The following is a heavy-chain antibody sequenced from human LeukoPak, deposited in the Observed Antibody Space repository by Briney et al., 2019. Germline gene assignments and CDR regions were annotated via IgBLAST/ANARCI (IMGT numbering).Heavy chain of an antibody. CDR3: ARGASSSWYVALDY. Sequence: PGGSLRLSCAASGFTVSSNYMSWVRQAPGKGLEWVSVIYSGGSTYYADSVKGRFTISRDNSKNTLYLQMNSLRAEDTAVYYCARGASSSWYVALDYWGQGTLVTVSS. CDR1: GFTVSSNY. V-gene: IGHV3-66*01. D-gene: IGHD6-13*01. CDR2: IYSGGST. J-gene: IGHJ4*02.